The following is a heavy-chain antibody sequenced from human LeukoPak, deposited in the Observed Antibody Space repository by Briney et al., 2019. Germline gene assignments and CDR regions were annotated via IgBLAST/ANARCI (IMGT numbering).Heavy chain of an antibody. V-gene: IGHV4-30-2*01. CDR2: INHSGST. CDR1: GGSISSGGYY. J-gene: IGHJ4*02. CDR3: ARGGHDYGDYTYDY. Sequence: PSQTLSLTCTVSGGSISSGGYYWSWIRQPPGKGLEWIGEINHSGSTNYNPSLKSRVTISVDTSKNQFSLKLSSVTAADTAVYYCARGGHDYGDYTYDYWGQGTLVTVSS. D-gene: IGHD4-17*01.